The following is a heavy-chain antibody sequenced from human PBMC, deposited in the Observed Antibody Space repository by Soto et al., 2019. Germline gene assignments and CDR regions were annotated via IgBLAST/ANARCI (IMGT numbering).Heavy chain of an antibody. D-gene: IGHD6-19*01. Sequence: SDTLSLTCTVSGGPISSYYWSWIRQPPGKGLEWIGYIYYSGSTNYHPSLKSRVTISVDTSKNQFSLKLSSVTAADTAVYYCARHYGWAANFDYWGQGTLVTVS. CDR2: IYYSGST. V-gene: IGHV4-59*08. CDR3: ARHYGWAANFDY. CDR1: GGPISSYY. J-gene: IGHJ4*02.